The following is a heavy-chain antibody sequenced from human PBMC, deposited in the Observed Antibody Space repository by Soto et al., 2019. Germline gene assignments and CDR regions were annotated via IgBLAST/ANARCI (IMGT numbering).Heavy chain of an antibody. CDR1: GFTFSDAW. CDR3: RTQWLD. D-gene: IGHD6-19*01. J-gene: IGHJ4*02. CDR2: IKKKTDGGTT. V-gene: IGHV3-15*01. Sequence: PGGSLRLSCAGSGFTFSDAWMSWVRQAPGKGLEWVGLIKKKTDGGTTDYAAPVKGRFAISRDDSKNTVYLQMRSLKTEDTAVYYCRTQWLDWGQGTLVTVSS.